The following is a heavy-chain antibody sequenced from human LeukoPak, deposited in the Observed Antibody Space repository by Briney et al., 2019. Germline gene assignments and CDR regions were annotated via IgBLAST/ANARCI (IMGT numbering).Heavy chain of an antibody. CDR2: ISWNSGSI. Sequence: PGGSLRLSCAASGFTFDDYAIHWVRQAPGKGLEWVSGISWNSGSIGYADSVKGRFTISRDNAKNSLYLQMNSPRAEDTAVYYCAKPRGYYYYYMDVWGKGTTVTVSS. V-gene: IGHV3-9*01. D-gene: IGHD5-24*01. CDR3: AKPRGYYYYYMDV. J-gene: IGHJ6*03. CDR1: GFTFDDYA.